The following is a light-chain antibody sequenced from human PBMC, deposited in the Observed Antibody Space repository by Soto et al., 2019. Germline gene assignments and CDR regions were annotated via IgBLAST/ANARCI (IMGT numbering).Light chain of an antibody. CDR2: EVN. CDR3: SSYAGSNILV. CDR1: SSDVGGYNY. V-gene: IGLV2-8*01. Sequence: QSALTQPPSASGSPGQSITISCTGTSSDVGGYNYVSWYQQHPGSAPKLIIHEVNKRPSGVPDRFSGSKSGNTASLAVTGLQAEDEADYYCSSYAGSNILVFGEGTKLTVL. J-gene: IGLJ2*01.